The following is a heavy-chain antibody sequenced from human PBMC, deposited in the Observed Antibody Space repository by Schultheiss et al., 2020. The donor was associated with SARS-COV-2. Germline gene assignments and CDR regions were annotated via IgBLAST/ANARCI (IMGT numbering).Heavy chain of an antibody. CDR1: GGSFSGYY. CDR2: INHSGST. CDR3: ARGRVAAGTKEFDY. D-gene: IGHD6-13*01. J-gene: IGHJ4*02. Sequence: SETLSLTCAVYGGSFSGYYWSWIRQPPGKGLEWIGEINHSGSTNYNPSLKSRVTISVDTSKNQFSLKLSSVTAADTAVYYCARGRVAAGTKEFDYWGQGTLVTVSS. V-gene: IGHV4-34*01.